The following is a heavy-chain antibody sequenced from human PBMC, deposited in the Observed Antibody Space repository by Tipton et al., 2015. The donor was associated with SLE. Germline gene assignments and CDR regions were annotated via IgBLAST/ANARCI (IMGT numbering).Heavy chain of an antibody. V-gene: IGHV4-34*01. CDR3: ARGDSSSWPYYYYYMDV. Sequence: TLSLTCAVYGGSFSGYYWSWIRQPPGKGLEWIGEINHSGSTNYNPSLKSRVTISVDTSKNQFSLKLSSVTAADTAVYYCARGDSSSWPYYYYYMDVWGKGTTVTVSS. D-gene: IGHD6-13*01. CDR1: GGSFSGYY. J-gene: IGHJ6*03. CDR2: INHSGST.